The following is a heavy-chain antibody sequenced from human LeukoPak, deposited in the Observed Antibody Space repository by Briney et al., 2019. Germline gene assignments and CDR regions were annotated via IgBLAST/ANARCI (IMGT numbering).Heavy chain of an antibody. Sequence: SQTLSLTCTVSGVSISSGGYYWSWIRQHPGKGLEWIGYIYYSGSTYYNPSLKSRVTISVDTSKNQFSLKLSSVTAADTAVYYCARVARNYDFWSGYYLYYYYGMDVWGQGTTVTVSS. CDR1: GVSISSGGYY. CDR3: ARVARNYDFWSGYYLYYYYGMDV. CDR2: IYYSGST. J-gene: IGHJ6*02. D-gene: IGHD3-3*01. V-gene: IGHV4-31*03.